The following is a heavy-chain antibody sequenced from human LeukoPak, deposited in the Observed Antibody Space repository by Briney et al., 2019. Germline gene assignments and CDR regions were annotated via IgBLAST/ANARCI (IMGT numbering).Heavy chain of an antibody. CDR1: GFTFNYA. Sequence: GGSLRLSCGASGFTFNYAMSWVRQAPGKGLEWVSTSSGNGGSTYYGDSVKGRFTISRDNVKNTLHLQMSSLRAEDTAVYYCARELSGYEHDAFDIWGEGTMVTVSS. J-gene: IGHJ3*02. CDR3: ARELSGYEHDAFDI. D-gene: IGHD5-12*01. CDR2: SSGNGGST. V-gene: IGHV3-23*01.